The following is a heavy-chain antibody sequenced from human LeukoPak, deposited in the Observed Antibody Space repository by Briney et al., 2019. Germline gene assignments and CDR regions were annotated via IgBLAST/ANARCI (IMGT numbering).Heavy chain of an antibody. CDR2: IYHSGST. D-gene: IGHD2-2*01. CDR1: GGSISSGGYY. V-gene: IGHV4-30-2*01. CDR3: ARASDSIVVVPAAMGTRPGRYNWFDP. Sequence: SETLSLTCTVSGGSISSGGYYWSWIRQPPGKGLEWIGYIYHSGSTYYNPSLKSRVTISVDRSKNQFSLKLSSVTAADTAVYYCARASDSIVVVPAAMGTRPGRYNWFDPWGQGTLVTVSS. J-gene: IGHJ5*02.